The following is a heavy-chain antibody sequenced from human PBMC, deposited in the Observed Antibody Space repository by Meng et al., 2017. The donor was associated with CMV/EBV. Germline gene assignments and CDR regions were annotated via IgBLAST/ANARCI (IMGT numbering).Heavy chain of an antibody. CDR3: ATDKVGSIAALHY. Sequence: DSVKVSCKVSGYTLTELSMHWGRQANGKGLEWMGGFDPEDGETIYAQKFQGRVTMTEDTSTDTAYMELSSLRSEDTAVYYCATDKVGSIAALHYWGQGTLVTVSS. D-gene: IGHD6-6*01. CDR1: GYTLTELS. V-gene: IGHV1-24*01. J-gene: IGHJ4*02. CDR2: FDPEDGET.